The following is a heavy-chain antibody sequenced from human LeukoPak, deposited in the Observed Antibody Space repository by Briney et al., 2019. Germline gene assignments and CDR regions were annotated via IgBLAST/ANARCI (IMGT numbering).Heavy chain of an antibody. CDR3: ARGGVVVAVALGY. J-gene: IGHJ4*02. V-gene: IGHV4-59*01. CDR2: IYYSGSS. D-gene: IGHD2-15*01. Sequence: SETLSLTCTVSGGSISSYYWSWIRQPPGKGLEWIGYIYYSGSSNYNPSLKSRVTISVDTSKNQFSLKLSSVTAADTAVYYCARGGVVVAVALGYWGQGTLVTVSS. CDR1: GGSISSYY.